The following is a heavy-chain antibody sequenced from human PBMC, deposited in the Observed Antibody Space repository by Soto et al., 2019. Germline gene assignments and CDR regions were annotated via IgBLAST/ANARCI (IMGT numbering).Heavy chain of an antibody. CDR3: AKDLHPSFREP. CDR1: GFTSSSYG. Sequence: HPGGSLRLSCAASGFTSSSYGVRWVRQAPGKGLEWVGVISFDGSNKYYADSVKGRFTISRDNSKNTLYLQMNSLRAEDTAVYYCAKDLHPSFREPWGQQTLVPISS. CDR2: ISFDGSNK. J-gene: IGHJ5*02. V-gene: IGHV3-30*18.